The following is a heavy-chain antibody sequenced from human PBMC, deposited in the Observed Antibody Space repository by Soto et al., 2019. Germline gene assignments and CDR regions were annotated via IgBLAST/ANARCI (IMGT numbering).Heavy chain of an antibody. CDR3: AKCDYGLLALEV. CDR2: VPHAGTT. CDR1: GGSISTNKC. J-gene: IGHJ6*02. Sequence: PSETLSLTCAVSGGSISTNKCCMWGRQSPATELQWIGEVPHAGTTNYYPPPNSRVTLSFANSTNHFSPNKPTVTAAAPAVYYYAKCDYGLLALEVWGQGTPVTVSS. D-gene: IGHD3-10*01. V-gene: IGHV4-4*02.